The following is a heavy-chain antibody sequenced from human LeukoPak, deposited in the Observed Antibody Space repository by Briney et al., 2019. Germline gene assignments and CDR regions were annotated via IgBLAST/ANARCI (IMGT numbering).Heavy chain of an antibody. Sequence: SETLSLTCTVSGGSISSSSYYWGWIRQPPGKGLEWIGSIYYSGSTYYNPSLKSRVTISVDTSKNQFSLKLSSVTAADTAVYYCARGWIVVVVAANWFDPWGQGTLVTVSS. D-gene: IGHD2-15*01. CDR3: ARGWIVVVVAANWFDP. CDR2: IYYSGST. V-gene: IGHV4-39*07. J-gene: IGHJ5*02. CDR1: GGSISSSSYY.